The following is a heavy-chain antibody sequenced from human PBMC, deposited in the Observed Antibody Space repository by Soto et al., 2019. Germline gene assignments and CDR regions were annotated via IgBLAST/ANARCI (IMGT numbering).Heavy chain of an antibody. CDR1: GGTFSSYT. V-gene: IGHV1-69*13. CDR2: IIPIFGTA. CDR3: ARGRSARVYLCAFDI. D-gene: IGHD1-26*01. Sequence: SVKVSCKASGGTFSSYTISWVRKAPGQGLEWMGGIIPIFGTANYAQKFQGRVTITADESTSTAYMELSSLRSEDTAVYYCARGRSARVYLCAFDIWGQGTMVTVSS. J-gene: IGHJ3*02.